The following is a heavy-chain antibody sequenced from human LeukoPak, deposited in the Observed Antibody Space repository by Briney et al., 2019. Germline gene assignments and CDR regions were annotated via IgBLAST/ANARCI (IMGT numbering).Heavy chain of an antibody. J-gene: IGHJ4*02. CDR3: ARSLAGGYFDY. CDR1: GGAINSYH. V-gene: IGHV4-59*08. Sequence: PSETLSLACTVSGGAINSYHWTWLRQPPGKGLEWIASIYYIGSPKYNPSLESRVTISVDTSKNQFSLKLSSVTAADTAVYYCARSLAGGYFDYWGQGTLVTVSP. CDR2: IYYIGSP. D-gene: IGHD3-10*01.